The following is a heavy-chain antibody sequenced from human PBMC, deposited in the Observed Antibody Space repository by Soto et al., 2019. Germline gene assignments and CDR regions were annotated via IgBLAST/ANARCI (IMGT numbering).Heavy chain of an antibody. Sequence: GGSLRLSCAASGFTFSSYSMNWVRQAPGKGLEWVSSISSSSSYIYYADSVKGRFTISRDNAKNSLYLQMNSLRAEDTAVYYCARDLSNYDILTGLINWGQGTLVTVSS. CDR1: GFTFSSYS. J-gene: IGHJ4*02. CDR2: ISSSSSYI. CDR3: ARDLSNYDILTGLIN. D-gene: IGHD3-9*01. V-gene: IGHV3-21*01.